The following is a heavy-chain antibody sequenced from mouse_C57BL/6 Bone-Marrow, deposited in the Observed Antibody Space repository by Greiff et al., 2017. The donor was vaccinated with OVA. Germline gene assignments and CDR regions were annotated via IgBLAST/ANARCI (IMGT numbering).Heavy chain of an antibody. CDR2: ISSGGSYT. J-gene: IGHJ3*01. V-gene: IGHV5-6*01. CDR1: GFTFSSYG. CDR3: AGRGYGYDAWFAY. D-gene: IGHD2-2*01. Sequence: EVHLVESGGDLVKPGGSLKLSCAASGFTFSSYGMSWVRQTPEKRLEWVATISSGGSYTYYPDSVKGRFTISRDNAKNTLNLQMSSLKSEYTAMYYCAGRGYGYDAWFAYWGQGTLVTVSA.